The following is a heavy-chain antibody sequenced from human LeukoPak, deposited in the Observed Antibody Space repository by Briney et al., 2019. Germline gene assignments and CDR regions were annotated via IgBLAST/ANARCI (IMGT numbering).Heavy chain of an antibody. D-gene: IGHD3-16*01. CDR3: ARAAWGSPIDY. CDR2: IYYSGST. J-gene: IGHJ4*02. Sequence: PSETLSLTCTVSGGSISSYYWSWIRQPPGKGLEWIGYIYYSGSTNYNPSLKSRVTISVDTSKNQFSLKLSSVTAADAAVYYCARAAWGSPIDYWGQGTLVTVSS. V-gene: IGHV4-59*01. CDR1: GGSISSYY.